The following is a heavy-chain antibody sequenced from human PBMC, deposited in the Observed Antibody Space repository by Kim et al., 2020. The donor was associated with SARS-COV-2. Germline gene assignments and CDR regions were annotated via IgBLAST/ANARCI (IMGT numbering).Heavy chain of an antibody. V-gene: IGHV4-34*01. CDR1: GGSFSGYY. D-gene: IGHD3-10*01. CDR3: ARGLKYYYGSGSYTEYYYYGMDV. Sequence: SETLSLTCAVYGGSFSGYYWSWIRQPPGKGLEWIGEINHSGSTNYNPSLKSRVTISVDTSKNQFSLKLSSVTAADTAVYYCARGLKYYYGSGSYTEYYYYGMDVWGQGTTVTVSS. J-gene: IGHJ6*02. CDR2: INHSGST.